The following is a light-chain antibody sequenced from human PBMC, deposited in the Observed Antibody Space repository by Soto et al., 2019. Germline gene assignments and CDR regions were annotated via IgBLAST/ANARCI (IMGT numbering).Light chain of an antibody. CDR3: SSYTGSSTLV. CDR2: EVT. CDR1: SDDVGAYDH. Sequence: QSALTQPPSVSGSPGQSITISCTGTSDDVGAYDHVSWYQHHPGKAPKLMIYEVTNRPSGVSNRFSGSKSGNTASLTISGLQAEDEADYFCSSYTGSSTLVFGGGTKVTVL. V-gene: IGLV2-14*01. J-gene: IGLJ2*01.